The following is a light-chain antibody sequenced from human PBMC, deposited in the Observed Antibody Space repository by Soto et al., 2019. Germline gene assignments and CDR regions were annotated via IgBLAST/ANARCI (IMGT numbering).Light chain of an antibody. CDR2: DVS. CDR1: QSVNKW. CDR3: QQYNSDWK. J-gene: IGKJ1*01. Sequence: DIQMAQSPSTLSAPVGDRLTIACRASQSVNKWLAWYQKQPGKAPKVLIYDVSSLQSGVPSRLSGGGSGTEFTLTISSLQPDDFATYYCQQYNSDWKFGQGTKVDIK. V-gene: IGKV1-5*01.